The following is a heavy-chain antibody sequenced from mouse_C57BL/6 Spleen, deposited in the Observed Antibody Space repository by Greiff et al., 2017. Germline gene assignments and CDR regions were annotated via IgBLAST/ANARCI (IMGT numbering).Heavy chain of an antibody. Sequence: QVHVKQSGAELVKPGASVKISCKASGYAFRSYWMNWVKQRPGKGLEWIGQIYPGDGDTNYNGKFKGKATLTADKSSSTAYMQLSSLTSEDSAVYFCARWGTTGWYCDVWGTGTTVTVSS. CDR3: ARWGTTGWYCDV. D-gene: IGHD1-1*01. V-gene: IGHV1-80*01. CDR2: IYPGDGDT. J-gene: IGHJ1*03. CDR1: GYAFRSYW.